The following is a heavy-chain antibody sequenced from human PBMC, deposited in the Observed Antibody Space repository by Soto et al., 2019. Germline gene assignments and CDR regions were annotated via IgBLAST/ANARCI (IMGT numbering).Heavy chain of an antibody. CDR3: AKDIRDLQSPGYYYYGMDV. J-gene: IGHJ6*02. Sequence: GGSLRLSCAGSGFTFDDYTMHWVRQAPGKGLEWVSLISWDGGSTYYADSVKGRFTISRDNSKNSLYLQMNSLRTEDTALYYCAKDIRDLQSPGYYYYGMDVWGQGTTVTVSS. V-gene: IGHV3-43*01. CDR2: ISWDGGST. D-gene: IGHD4-4*01. CDR1: GFTFDDYT.